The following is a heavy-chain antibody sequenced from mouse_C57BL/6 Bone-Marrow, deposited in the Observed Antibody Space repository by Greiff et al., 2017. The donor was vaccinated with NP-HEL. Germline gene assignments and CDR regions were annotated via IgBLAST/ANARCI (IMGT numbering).Heavy chain of an antibody. D-gene: IGHD1-1*01. CDR1: GFSLTSYG. CDR2: IWGVGST. Sequence: VQGVESGPGLVAPSQSLSITCTVSGFSLTSYGVDWVRQSPGKGLEWLGVIWGVGSTNYNSALKSRLSISKDNSKSQVFLKMNSLQTDDTAMYYCASLITTDYYAMDYWGQGTSVTVSS. J-gene: IGHJ4*01. CDR3: ASLITTDYYAMDY. V-gene: IGHV2-6*01.